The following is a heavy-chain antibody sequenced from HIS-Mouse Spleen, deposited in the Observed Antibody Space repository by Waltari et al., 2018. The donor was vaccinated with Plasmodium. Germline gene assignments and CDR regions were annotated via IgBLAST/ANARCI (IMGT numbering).Heavy chain of an antibody. CDR1: GFTFSSYW. CDR2: IKQDGSEK. CDR3: ASSWYWYFDL. Sequence: VQLVESGGGLVKPGGSLRLPCGASGFTFSSYWMSWVRQAPGKGLEWVANIKQDGSEKYYVDSVKGRFTISRDNAKNSLYLQMNSLRAEDTAVYYCASSWYWYFDLWGRGTLVTVSS. J-gene: IGHJ2*01. V-gene: IGHV3-7*01. D-gene: IGHD6-13*01.